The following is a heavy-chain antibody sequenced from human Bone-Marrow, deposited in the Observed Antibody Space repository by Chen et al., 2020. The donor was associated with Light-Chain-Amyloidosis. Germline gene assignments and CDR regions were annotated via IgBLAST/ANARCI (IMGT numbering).Heavy chain of an antibody. Sequence: VQLEQSGPAVKKPGASLKISCKGSGYTFPNYWIGWVRQMPGKGLEGMGVTYPDDSDARYSPSFEGQVTSSADKSITTAYLQWRSLKAWDSAMYYCARRRDGYNFVYWGQGTLVTVSS. J-gene: IGHJ4*02. D-gene: IGHD5-12*01. CDR3: ARRRDGYNFVY. CDR1: GYTFPNYW. CDR2: TYPDDSDA. V-gene: IGHV5-51*01.